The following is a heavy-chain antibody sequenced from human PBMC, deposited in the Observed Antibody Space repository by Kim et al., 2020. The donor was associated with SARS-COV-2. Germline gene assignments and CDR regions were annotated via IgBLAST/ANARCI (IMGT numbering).Heavy chain of an antibody. J-gene: IGHJ3*02. CDR1: GYTFTSYA. CDR2: INTNTGNP. Sequence: ASVKVSCKASGYTFTSYAMNWVRQAPGQGLEWMGWINTNTGNPTYAQGFTGRFVFSLDTSVSTAYLQISSLKAEDTAVYYCARAWPIFGVVIHAFDIWGQGTMVTVSS. D-gene: IGHD3-3*01. V-gene: IGHV7-4-1*02. CDR3: ARAWPIFGVVIHAFDI.